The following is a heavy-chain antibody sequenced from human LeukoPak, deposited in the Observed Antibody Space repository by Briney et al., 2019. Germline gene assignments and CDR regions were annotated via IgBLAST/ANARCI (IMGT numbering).Heavy chain of an antibody. CDR3: AKKWSGDYDSSGINDAFDI. CDR1: GFTFSTFA. CDR2: TFPSGGEI. V-gene: IGHV3-23*01. Sequence: PGGTLRLSCAASGFTFSTFAMIWVRQPPGKGLEWVSSTFPSGGEIHYADSVRGRFTISRDNSKNTLYLQMNSLRAEDTAVYYCAKKWSGDYDSSGINDAFDIWGQGTMVTVSS. D-gene: IGHD3-22*01. J-gene: IGHJ3*02.